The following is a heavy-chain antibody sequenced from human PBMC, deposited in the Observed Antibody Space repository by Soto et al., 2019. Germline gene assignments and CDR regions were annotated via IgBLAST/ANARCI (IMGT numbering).Heavy chain of an antibody. D-gene: IGHD3-16*02. Sequence: ASVKVSCKASGYTFTSYAMHWVRQAPGQRLEWMGWINAGNGNTKYSQKFQGRVTITRDTSASTAYMELSSLRSEDTAVYFCAADDYVWWSYRFDYGGQGTLVTVSS. J-gene: IGHJ4*02. CDR3: AADDYVWWSYRFDY. CDR1: GYTFTSYA. V-gene: IGHV1-3*01. CDR2: INAGNGNT.